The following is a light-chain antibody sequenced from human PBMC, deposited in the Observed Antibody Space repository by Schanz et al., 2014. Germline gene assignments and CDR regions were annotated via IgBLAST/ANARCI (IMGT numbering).Light chain of an antibody. J-gene: IGLJ2*01. CDR2: NVN. CDR3: CSYAGSYTLV. CDR1: SSDVGSYDS. Sequence: QSALIQPPSVSGSPGQSVTISCTGTSSDVGSYDSVSWYQQHPGTVPKPMIYNVNTRPSGVPDRFSGSKSGNTASLTVSGLQAEDEADYYCCSYAGSYTLVFGGGTKLTVL. V-gene: IGLV2-11*01.